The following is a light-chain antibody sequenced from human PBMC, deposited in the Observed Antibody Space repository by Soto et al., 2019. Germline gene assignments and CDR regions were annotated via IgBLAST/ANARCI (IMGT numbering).Light chain of an antibody. CDR3: HQYAVSPLT. CDR2: DAS. V-gene: IGKV3-20*01. J-gene: IGKJ4*01. Sequence: EIVLTQSPGTLSLSPGESATLSCRASQSVGRNYLAWFQHKPDQAPRLLIYDASNRATGVPDRFSGSGSGTDFTLSVTRLEPEDFAVYYWHQYAVSPLTCGGGTTVEIK. CDR1: QSVGRNY.